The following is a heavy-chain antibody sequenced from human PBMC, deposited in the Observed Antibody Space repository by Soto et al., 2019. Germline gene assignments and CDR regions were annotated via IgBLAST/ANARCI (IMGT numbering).Heavy chain of an antibody. CDR1: GLGFRSNA. V-gene: IGHV3-64D*06. J-gene: IGHJ6*02. Sequence: EVQLVESGGGLFQPGGSLTVSWSASGLGFRSNAIHWVRQAPGKGLEYVSSISSTGFGTYYADSVKGRFNFTRDNSKKTVNLQMSSLRPEDTAVYYCVKGSIGKYYGLDVWGQGTTVIVSS. CDR2: ISSTGFGT. D-gene: IGHD3-10*01. CDR3: VKGSIGKYYGLDV.